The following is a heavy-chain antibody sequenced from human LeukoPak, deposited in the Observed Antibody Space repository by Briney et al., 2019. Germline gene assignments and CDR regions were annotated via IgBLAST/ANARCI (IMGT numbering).Heavy chain of an antibody. CDR1: GVTFSSYE. CDR2: ISSSGSTI. Sequence: QTWGSLRLSCAASGVTFSSYEMNWIRQAPGKGLEWVSYISSSGSTIYYADSVKGRFTISRDNDKNSLYLQMNSLRAEDTAVYYCARGDFGWFDPWGQGTLVTVSS. V-gene: IGHV3-48*03. CDR3: ARGDFGWFDP. D-gene: IGHD3-10*01. J-gene: IGHJ5*02.